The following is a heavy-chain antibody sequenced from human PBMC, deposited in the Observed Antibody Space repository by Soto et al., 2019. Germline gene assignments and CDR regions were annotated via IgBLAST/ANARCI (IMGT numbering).Heavy chain of an antibody. D-gene: IGHD1-1*01. CDR2: ISSSSSTI. V-gene: IGHV3-48*01. CDR3: ARAALYNWNDVSWFDP. J-gene: IGHJ5*02. Sequence: EVQLVESGGGLVQPGGSLRLSCAASGFTFRSYSMNWVRQAPGKGLEWVSYISSSSSTIYYADSVKGRFTISRDNAKNSRYRQMNSLRAEDTAVYYWARAALYNWNDVSWFDPWGQGTLVTVSS. CDR1: GFTFRSYS.